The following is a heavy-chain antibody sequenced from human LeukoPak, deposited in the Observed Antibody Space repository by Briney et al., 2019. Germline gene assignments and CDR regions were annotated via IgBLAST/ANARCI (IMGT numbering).Heavy chain of an antibody. CDR3: ARAPSDGFWCGRPYYFDY. D-gene: IGHD3-3*01. CDR2: MSSSSSGI. J-gene: IGHJ4*02. CDR1: GFTFSSYT. Sequence: PGGSLRLSCAASGFTFSSYTMNWVRLAPGKGLEWVSSMSSSSSGIYHADSVKGRFTISRDNAKNSLYLQMNSLRAEDTAVYYCARAPSDGFWCGRPYYFDYWGQGTLVTVSS. V-gene: IGHV3-21*01.